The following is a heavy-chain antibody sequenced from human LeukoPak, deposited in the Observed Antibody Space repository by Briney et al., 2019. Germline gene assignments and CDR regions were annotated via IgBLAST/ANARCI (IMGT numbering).Heavy chain of an antibody. CDR2: ISSSSSYI. D-gene: IGHD3-22*01. V-gene: IGHV3-21*01. J-gene: IGHJ4*02. CDR1: GFTFSSYS. CDR3: ARDYDSSGYSNFFDY. Sequence: GGSLRLSCAASGFTFSSYSMNWVREAPGKGLEWVSSISSSSSYIYYADSVKGRFTISRDNAKHSLYLQMNSLRAEDTAVYYCARDYDSSGYSNFFDYWGQGTLVTVSS.